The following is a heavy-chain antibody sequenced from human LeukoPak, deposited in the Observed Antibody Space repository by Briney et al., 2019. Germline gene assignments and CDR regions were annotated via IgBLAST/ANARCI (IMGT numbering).Heavy chain of an antibody. V-gene: IGHV5-10-1*01. CDR1: GYTFDNFW. D-gene: IGHD4-23*01. CDR2: IHPSDSYT. Sequence: GESLRISCQASGYTFDNFWVIWVRQVPGKGLEWMGRIHPSDSYTVYGPSLQGHVTISVDKSITTTYLQWNSLKASDTAIYYCARQLDYGGFGAFGIWGQGTMVTVSS. J-gene: IGHJ3*02. CDR3: ARQLDYGGFGAFGI.